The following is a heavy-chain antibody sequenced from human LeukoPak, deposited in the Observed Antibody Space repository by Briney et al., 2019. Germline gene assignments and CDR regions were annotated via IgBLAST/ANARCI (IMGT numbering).Heavy chain of an antibody. CDR2: IKQDETEK. V-gene: IGHV3-7*03. CDR3: AKDIREHDSSGYYPDDAFDV. CDR1: GFTFSNFW. J-gene: IGHJ3*01. D-gene: IGHD3-22*01. Sequence: GGSLRLSCTASGFTFSNFWMGWVRQAPGKGLEWVANIKQDETEKFYLGSVKGRFTISRDNSKNTLYLHMNSLRAEDTAVYYCAKDIREHDSSGYYPDDAFDVWGQGTMVTVSS.